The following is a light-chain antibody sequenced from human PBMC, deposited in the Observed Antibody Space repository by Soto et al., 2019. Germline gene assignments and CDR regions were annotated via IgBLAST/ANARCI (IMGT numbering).Light chain of an antibody. CDR2: AAS. V-gene: IGKV1-9*01. CDR3: QQIKHDPWT. CDR1: QDIASY. Sequence: DIQLTQSPSFLSASVGDRVIITCRASQDIASYLAWYQQKPGKAPKLLIYAASTLQSGVPSRFSGSGSGTEFTLTISSLQPEDFATYYCQQIKHDPWTFGQGTKVEIK. J-gene: IGKJ1*01.